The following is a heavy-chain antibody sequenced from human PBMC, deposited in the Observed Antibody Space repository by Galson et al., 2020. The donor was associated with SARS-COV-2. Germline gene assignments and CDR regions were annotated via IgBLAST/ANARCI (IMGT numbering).Heavy chain of an antibody. CDR2: TSFDGSVK. CDR1: GFTFSGYV. Sequence: GESLKISCAASGFTFSGYVMPWVRQAPGTGLEWVAVTSFDGSVKNSADSVKGRFTISTDNSKNTLYLQMDSLRADDTAVYYCSRGGSSGDDAVDSWGQGTMVTVSS. CDR3: SRGGSSGDDAVDS. D-gene: IGHD6-19*01. J-gene: IGHJ3*02. V-gene: IGHV3-30*03.